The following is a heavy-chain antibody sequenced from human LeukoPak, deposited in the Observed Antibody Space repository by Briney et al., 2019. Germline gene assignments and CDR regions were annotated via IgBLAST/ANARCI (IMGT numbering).Heavy chain of an antibody. V-gene: IGHV3-11*01. D-gene: IGHD3-10*01. CDR1: GFAFSDHH. CDR2: VSGDGETI. Sequence: GGSLRLSCAASGFAFSDHHMTWIRQAPGQGLEWISYVSGDGETIYVADSVKGRFSVSRDNAKSSPYLQMDRLRVGDTAVYYCARTYGYYYYFLDVWGTGTTVIVS. CDR3: ARTYGYYYYFLDV. J-gene: IGHJ6*03.